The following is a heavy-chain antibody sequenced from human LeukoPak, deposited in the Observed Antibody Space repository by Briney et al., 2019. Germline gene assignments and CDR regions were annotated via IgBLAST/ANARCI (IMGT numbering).Heavy chain of an antibody. J-gene: IGHJ4*02. CDR3: ARDLGSGGGASFDY. CDR1: GYTFTSHG. V-gene: IGHV1-18*01. D-gene: IGHD1-26*01. Sequence: ASVKVSCKASGYTFTSHGISWVRQAPGQGLEWMGWISTYNGNTNYAQKLQGRVSMTTDTSTSTAYMDLRSLRSDDTAVYYCARDLGSGGGASFDYWGQGTLVTVSS. CDR2: ISTYNGNT.